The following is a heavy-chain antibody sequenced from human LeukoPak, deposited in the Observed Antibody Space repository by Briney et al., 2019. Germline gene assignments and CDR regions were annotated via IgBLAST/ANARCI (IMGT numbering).Heavy chain of an antibody. CDR2: ISPRGGGT. D-gene: IGHD1-26*01. Sequence: GGSLRLSCAASGFTFTNYGMNWVRQAPGKGLEWLSGISPRGGGTYYADPVKGRFTISRDKSKNTLYLQMNSLSTEDTAVYYCATRSYRLYFDYWGQGTLVTVSS. J-gene: IGHJ4*02. CDR1: GFTFTNYG. CDR3: ATRSYRLYFDY. V-gene: IGHV3-23*01.